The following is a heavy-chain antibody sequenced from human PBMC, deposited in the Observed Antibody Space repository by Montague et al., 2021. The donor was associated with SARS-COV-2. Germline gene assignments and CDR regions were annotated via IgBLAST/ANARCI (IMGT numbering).Heavy chain of an antibody. D-gene: IGHD2-21*02. CDR1: GFTFTYYS. CDR2: LHGFSPVI. Sequence: SLRLSCAASGFTFTYYSMNWVRQAPGRGLEWISYLHGFSPVIFYADSVKGRFTISRDNAKNSLFLQMNSLRDENTAVYYCAKDRDWAFDSWGQGTLVTVAS. J-gene: IGHJ4*02. CDR3: AKDRDWAFDS. V-gene: IGHV3-48*02.